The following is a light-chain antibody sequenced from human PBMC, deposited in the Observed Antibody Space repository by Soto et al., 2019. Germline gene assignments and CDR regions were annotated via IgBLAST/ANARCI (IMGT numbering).Light chain of an antibody. V-gene: IGKV1-5*03. CDR1: QTISSW. CDR2: KAS. J-gene: IGKJ5*01. CDR3: QQYNNWRIT. Sequence: DIQMTQSPSTLSGSVGDRVTITCRASQTISSWLAWYQQKPGKAPKLLIYKASTLKSGVPSRFSGSGSGTEFTLTISSLQSEDFAVYYCQQYNNWRITFGQGTRLEIK.